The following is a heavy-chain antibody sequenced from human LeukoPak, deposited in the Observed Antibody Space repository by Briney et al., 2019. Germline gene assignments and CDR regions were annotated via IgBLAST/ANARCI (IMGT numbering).Heavy chain of an antibody. CDR2: IYYSGST. J-gene: IGHJ4*02. CDR3: TRGIHSSSWLPFVS. CDR1: GGSISSSSYY. V-gene: IGHV4-39*07. Sequence: SETLSLTCTVSGGSISSSSYYWGWIRQPPGKGLEWIGSIYYSGSTYYNPSLKSRVTMSVDTSKNQFSLTLSSVTAADTAIYYCTRGIHSSSWLPFVSWGQGTLVTVSS. D-gene: IGHD6-13*01.